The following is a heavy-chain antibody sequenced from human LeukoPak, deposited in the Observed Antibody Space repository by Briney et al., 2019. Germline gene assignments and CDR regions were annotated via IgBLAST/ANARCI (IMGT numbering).Heavy chain of an antibody. J-gene: IGHJ4*02. V-gene: IGHV4-59*01. CDR3: AKAGSQIIIAGTL. CDR2: IYYSGTT. D-gene: IGHD6-13*01. Sequence: SETLSLTCTVSGGSISGYYWSWIRQPPGKGLEWIGYIYYSGTTNYNPSLKSRVTISVATSKNQIPLNLTSVNVADTAVYYCAKAGSQIIIAGTLWGQGTLITGSS. CDR1: GGSISGYY.